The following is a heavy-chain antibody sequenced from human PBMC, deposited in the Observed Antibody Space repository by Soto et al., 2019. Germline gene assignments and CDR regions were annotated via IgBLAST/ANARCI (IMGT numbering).Heavy chain of an antibody. CDR2: IIPILGIA. CDR3: ARLGVSYYDSRATPDC. CDR1: GGTFSSYT. V-gene: IGHV1-69*02. J-gene: IGHJ4*02. D-gene: IGHD3-22*01. Sequence: QVQLVQSGAEVKKPGSSVKVSCKASGGTFSSYTISWVRQAPGQGLEWMGRIIPILGIANYAQKFQGRVTITADKPTSTAHMQLSSLRSEDTTVYYCARLGVSYYDSRATPDCWGQGTLVTVSS.